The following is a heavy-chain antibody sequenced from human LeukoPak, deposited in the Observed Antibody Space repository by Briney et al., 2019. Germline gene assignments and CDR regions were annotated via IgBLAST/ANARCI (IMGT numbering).Heavy chain of an antibody. Sequence: GRSLRLSCAASGFTFSSYAMHWVRQAPGKGLEWVAVISYDGSNKYYADSVKGRFTISRDNSKNTLYLQMNSLRAEDTAVYYCARDDHRGYSYGYGDYWGQGTLVTVSS. D-gene: IGHD5-18*01. J-gene: IGHJ4*02. V-gene: IGHV3-30-3*01. CDR1: GFTFSSYA. CDR2: ISYDGSNK. CDR3: ARDDHRGYSYGYGDY.